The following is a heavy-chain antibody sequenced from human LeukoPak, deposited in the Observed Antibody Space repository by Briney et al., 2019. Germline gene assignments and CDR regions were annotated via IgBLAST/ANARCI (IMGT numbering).Heavy chain of an antibody. Sequence: ASVKVSCKASGYTFTGYYMHWVRQATGQGLEWMGWMNPNSGNTGYAQKFQGRVTMTRNTSISTAYMELSSLRSEDTAVYYCARGADWDIDYWGQGTLVTVSS. CDR3: ARGADWDIDY. CDR2: MNPNSGNT. J-gene: IGHJ4*02. V-gene: IGHV1-8*02. CDR1: GYTFTGYY. D-gene: IGHD3/OR15-3a*01.